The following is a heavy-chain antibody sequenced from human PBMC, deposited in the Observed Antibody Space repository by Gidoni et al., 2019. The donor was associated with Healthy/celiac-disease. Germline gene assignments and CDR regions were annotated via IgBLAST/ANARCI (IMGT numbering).Heavy chain of an antibody. Sequence: QVQLQESGPGLVKPSETLSLPCPVSGGSISSYYWSWIRQPPGKGLEWTGYIDYSGSTNYNPSLKSRVNIAVDTSKNQVSLKLSSVTAADTAGYYCARRLKEDDDSSGYLDSWGQGTLVTVSS. CDR1: GGSISSYY. J-gene: IGHJ4*02. CDR3: ARRLKEDDDSSGYLDS. V-gene: IGHV4-59*08. CDR2: IDYSGST. D-gene: IGHD3-22*01.